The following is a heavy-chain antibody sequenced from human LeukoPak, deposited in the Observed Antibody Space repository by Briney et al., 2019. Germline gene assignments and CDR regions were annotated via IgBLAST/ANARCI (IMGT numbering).Heavy chain of an antibody. CDR3: ARAELIWKIDY. D-gene: IGHD1-7*01. J-gene: IGHJ4*02. Sequence: PGGSLRLSCAASGFTFSAFGMNWVRQAPGKGLEWVSTITKSGDSTYYADSVKGRFTISRDNSKNTLYLQMNSLRAEDTAVYYCARAELIWKIDYWGQGTLVTVSS. V-gene: IGHV3-23*01. CDR2: ITKSGDST. CDR1: GFTFSAFG.